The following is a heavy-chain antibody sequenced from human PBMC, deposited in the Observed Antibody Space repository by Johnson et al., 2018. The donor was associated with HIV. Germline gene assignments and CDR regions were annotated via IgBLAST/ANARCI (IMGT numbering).Heavy chain of an antibody. V-gene: IGHV3-30*04. D-gene: IGHD7-27*01. J-gene: IGHJ3*02. CDR3: ARSNWAHFDAFDI. CDR2: ISYDGSNK. Sequence: QVQLVESGGGVVQHGRSLRLSCAASGFTFSSYAMHWVRQAPGKGLEWVAVISYDGSNKYYADSVKGRFTNSRDNSKNTLYLQMNSLRAEDTAVYYCARSNWAHFDAFDIWGQGTMVTVSS. CDR1: GFTFSSYA.